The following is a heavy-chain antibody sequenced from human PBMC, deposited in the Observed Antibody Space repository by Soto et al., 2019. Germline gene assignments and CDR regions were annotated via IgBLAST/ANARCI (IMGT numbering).Heavy chain of an antibody. Sequence: LSLTCAVYGGSFSGYYWSWIRQPPGKGLEWIGEINHSGSTNYNPSLKSRVTISVDTSKNQFSLKLSPVTAADTAVYYCARASSIAARPGRGKAFDIWGQGTMVTVSS. CDR1: GGSFSGYY. J-gene: IGHJ3*02. D-gene: IGHD6-6*01. CDR3: ARASSIAARPGRGKAFDI. V-gene: IGHV4-34*01. CDR2: INHSGST.